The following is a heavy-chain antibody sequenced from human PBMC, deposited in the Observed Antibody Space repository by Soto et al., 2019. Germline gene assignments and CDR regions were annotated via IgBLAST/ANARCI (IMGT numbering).Heavy chain of an antibody. Sequence: QTGGSLRLSCAASGFTFSGSAMHWVRQASGKGLEWVGRIRSKANSYATAYAASVKGRFTISRDDSKNTAYLQMNSLKPEDTAVYYWTSPAGIGARPFCSGCSCYHPEDYYGMDVWGQGTTVTVSS. V-gene: IGHV3-73*01. J-gene: IGHJ6*02. CDR3: TSPAGIGARPFCSGCSCYHPEDYYGMDV. D-gene: IGHD2-15*01. CDR1: GFTFSGSA. CDR2: IRSKANSYAT.